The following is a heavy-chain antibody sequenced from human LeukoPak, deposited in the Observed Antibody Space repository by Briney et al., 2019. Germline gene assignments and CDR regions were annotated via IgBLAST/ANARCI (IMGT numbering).Heavy chain of an antibody. CDR2: ISSSGTTI. Sequence: GGSLRLSCAASGFTFSGYEMNWVRQAAGKGLEWVSYISSSGTTIYSADSVKGRFTISRDNAKNSLYLQMNSLRAEDTAVYYCAELGITMIGGVWGKGTTVTISS. D-gene: IGHD3-10*02. V-gene: IGHV3-48*03. CDR1: GFTFSGYE. CDR3: AELGITMIGGV. J-gene: IGHJ6*04.